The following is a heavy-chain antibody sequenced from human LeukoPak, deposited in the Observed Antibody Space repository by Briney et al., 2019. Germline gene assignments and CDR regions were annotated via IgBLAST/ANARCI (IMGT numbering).Heavy chain of an antibody. CDR1: GYTFTGYY. Sequence: GASVKASCKASGYTFTGYYMHWVRQAPGQGLEWMGWINPNSGGTNYAQKFQGRVTMTRDTSISTAYMELSRLRSDDTAVYYCARTTMVRGARDNWFDPWGQGTLVTVSS. CDR2: INPNSGGT. V-gene: IGHV1-2*02. J-gene: IGHJ5*02. CDR3: ARTTMVRGARDNWFDP. D-gene: IGHD3-10*01.